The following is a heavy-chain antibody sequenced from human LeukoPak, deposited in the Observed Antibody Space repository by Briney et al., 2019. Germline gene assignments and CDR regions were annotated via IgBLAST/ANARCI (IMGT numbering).Heavy chain of an antibody. CDR3: TKATQWLAFDY. CDR1: GGSISSQF. V-gene: IGHV4-59*11. J-gene: IGHJ4*02. Sequence: SETLSLTCTVSGGSISSQFWNWIRQPPGKGLEWIGNIYNSGTTNYNPSLESRVTISVDTSKNQLSLQVTSVTAADTAVYYCTKATQWLAFDYWGRGTLVTVSS. D-gene: IGHD6-19*01. CDR2: IYNSGTT.